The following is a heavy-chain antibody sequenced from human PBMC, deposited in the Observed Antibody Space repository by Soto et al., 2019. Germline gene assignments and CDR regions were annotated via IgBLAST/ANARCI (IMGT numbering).Heavy chain of an antibody. J-gene: IGHJ4*02. V-gene: IGHV1-2*02. CDR2: INPNSGGT. CDR3: VRGGPVASPTSPEQYHPFDF. CDR1: GDTFSDHY. D-gene: IGHD6-19*01. Sequence: GASVKVSCKTSGDTFSDHYTHWVRQAPGQGLEWMGWINPNSGGTGYAEKFQGRVTMTRDTSISTAYMELNRLNSDDTAVYYCVRGGPVASPTSPEQYHPFDFWGQGTLVTVSS.